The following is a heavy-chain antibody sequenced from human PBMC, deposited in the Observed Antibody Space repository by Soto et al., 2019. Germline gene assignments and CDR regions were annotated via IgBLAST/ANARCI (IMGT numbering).Heavy chain of an antibody. D-gene: IGHD5-18*01. J-gene: IGHJ6*02. V-gene: IGHV2-70*01. CDR3: ARQLAVDTAMARYYYYGMDV. CDR1: GFSLSTSGMC. CDR2: IDWDDDK. Sequence: SGPTLVNPTQTLTLTCTFSGFSLSTSGMCVSWIRQPPGKALEWLALIDWDDDKYYSTSLKTRLTISKDTSKNQVVLTMTNMDPVDTATYYCARQLAVDTAMARYYYYGMDVWGQGTTVTVS.